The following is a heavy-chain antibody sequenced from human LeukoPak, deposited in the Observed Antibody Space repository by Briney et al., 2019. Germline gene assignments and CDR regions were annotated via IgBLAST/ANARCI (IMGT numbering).Heavy chain of an antibody. Sequence: GGSLRLSCAASGFTFSSYSMNWVRQAPGKGLEWVSYISSSSSAIYYADSVKGRFTISRDNAKNSLYLQMNSLRAEDTAVYYCARETGSGWSLYYFDYWGQGTLVTVSS. V-gene: IGHV3-48*01. CDR2: ISSSSSAI. J-gene: IGHJ4*02. CDR1: GFTFSSYS. CDR3: ARETGSGWSLYYFDY. D-gene: IGHD6-19*01.